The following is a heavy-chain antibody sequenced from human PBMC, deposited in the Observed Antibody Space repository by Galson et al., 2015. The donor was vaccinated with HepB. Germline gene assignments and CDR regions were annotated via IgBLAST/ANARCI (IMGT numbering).Heavy chain of an antibody. D-gene: IGHD3-3*01. J-gene: IGHJ6*03. Sequence: SLRLSCAASGFIFSSYSMNWVRQAPGKGLEWVSSISSSSYIYYADSVKGRFTISRDNAKNSLYLQMNSLRAEDTAVYYCARALPYYDFGSGNYYFYYYMDVWGKGTTVTASS. V-gene: IGHV3-21*01. CDR1: GFIFSSYS. CDR3: ARALPYYDFGSGNYYFYYYMDV. CDR2: ISSSSYI.